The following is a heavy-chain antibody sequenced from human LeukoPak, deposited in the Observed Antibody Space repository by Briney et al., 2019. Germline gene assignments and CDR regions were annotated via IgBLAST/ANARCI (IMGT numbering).Heavy chain of an antibody. CDR3: AKVDSSGYYSKNFHY. J-gene: IGHJ4*02. CDR1: GFTFSSYA. D-gene: IGHD3-22*01. CDR2: ISGSDGTT. V-gene: IGHV3-23*01. Sequence: PGGSLRLSCAASGFTFSSYAMSWVRQALGMGLEWVSGISGSDGTTYYADSVKGRFTISRDNSRNTLYLQMNSLRAEDTAVYYCAKVDSSGYYSKNFHYWGQGSLVTVSS.